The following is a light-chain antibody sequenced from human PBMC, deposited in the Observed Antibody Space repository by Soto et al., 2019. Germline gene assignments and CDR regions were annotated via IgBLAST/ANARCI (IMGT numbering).Light chain of an antibody. Sequence: DIQMTQSPSTLSATAGDRVTITCRASHSISSWLAWFQQKPGKAPKLLIYDASNLESGVPSRFSGSGSGTEFTLTISNLQPDDIATYYCQQYENYWTFGQGTKVEIK. CDR3: QQYENYWT. J-gene: IGKJ1*01. CDR1: HSISSW. CDR2: DAS. V-gene: IGKV1-5*01.